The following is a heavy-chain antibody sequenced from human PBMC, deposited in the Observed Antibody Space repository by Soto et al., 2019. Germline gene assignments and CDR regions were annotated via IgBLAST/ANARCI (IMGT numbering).Heavy chain of an antibody. V-gene: IGHV1-69*12. CDR1: GGTFSNYA. CDR3: ATGGERDYYDHSGWR. D-gene: IGHD3-22*01. CDR2: IIPIFGTV. Sequence: QVQLVQSGAEVKKLGSSVKVSCKASGGTFSNYALDWVRQAPGQGLEWMGGIIPIFGTVRHAQNFQGRVTITADESTATAYMGLSSLRYEDTAMYYCATGGERDYYDHSGWRWGQGTLVTVSS. J-gene: IGHJ1*01.